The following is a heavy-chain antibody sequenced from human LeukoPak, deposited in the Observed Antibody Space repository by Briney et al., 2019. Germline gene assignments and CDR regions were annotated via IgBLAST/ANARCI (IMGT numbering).Heavy chain of an antibody. Sequence: PSETLSLTCTVSGGSISSYYWSWIRQPPGKGLEWIGRIYTSGSTNYNPSLKSRVTISVDTSKNQFSLKLSSVTAADTAVYYCARDSSSWDAFDIWGQGTMVTVSS. CDR2: IYTSGST. CDR1: GGSISSYY. CDR3: ARDSSSWDAFDI. J-gene: IGHJ3*02. V-gene: IGHV4-4*08. D-gene: IGHD6-13*01.